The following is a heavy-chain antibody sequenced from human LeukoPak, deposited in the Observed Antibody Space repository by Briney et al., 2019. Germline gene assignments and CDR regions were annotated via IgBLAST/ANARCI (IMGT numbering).Heavy chain of an antibody. V-gene: IGHV4-38-2*02. Sequence: TSQSLSLTSTVASYSISSGYYWGWIRQPPGKGLWWGGSIYQSGSTYYNPSLKSRVTIAVDTSTNQFSLKLSSVTAADPAVYYCAEGRYCSSTSCYTRNWFDPWGQGTLVTVSS. CDR1: SYSISSGYY. CDR2: IYQSGST. CDR3: AEGRYCSSTSCYTRNWFDP. J-gene: IGHJ5*02. D-gene: IGHD2-2*02.